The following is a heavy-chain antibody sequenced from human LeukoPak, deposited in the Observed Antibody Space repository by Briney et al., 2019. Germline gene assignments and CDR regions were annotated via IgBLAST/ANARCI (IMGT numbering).Heavy chain of an antibody. CDR3: ARALYSSGWYPDY. CDR1: GFRLSDYS. Sequence: GGSLRLSCAAPGFRLSDYSMNWVRQAPGKGLEWVSAIATTKSQVWYADSVKGRFTISRDNAKNSLYLQMNSLRAEDTAVYYCARALYSSGWYPDYWGQGTLVTVSS. J-gene: IGHJ4*02. CDR2: IATTKSQV. V-gene: IGHV3-21*01. D-gene: IGHD6-19*01.